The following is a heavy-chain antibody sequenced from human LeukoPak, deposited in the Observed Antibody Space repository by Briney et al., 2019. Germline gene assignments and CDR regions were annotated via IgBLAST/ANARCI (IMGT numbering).Heavy chain of an antibody. J-gene: IGHJ5*02. D-gene: IGHD6-6*01. CDR2: IYPGDSDT. Sequence: GESLKISCQSSGYTFTSYWIGWVRQLPGKGRQWMGIIYPGDSDTTYSPSFQGQVTISADKSISTAYLQWSSLKASDTAIYYCARLIVGSSSTGWFDPWGQGTLVTVSS. V-gene: IGHV5-51*01. CDR1: GYTFTSYW. CDR3: ARLIVGSSSTGWFDP.